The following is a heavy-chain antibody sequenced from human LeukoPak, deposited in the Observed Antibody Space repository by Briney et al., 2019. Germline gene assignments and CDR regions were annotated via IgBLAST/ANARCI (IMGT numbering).Heavy chain of an antibody. D-gene: IGHD3-9*01. CDR3: ARVRYCFDY. V-gene: IGHV4-31*03. J-gene: IGHJ4*02. CDR1: GGSVSSSGYY. CDR2: IYYSGST. Sequence: SETLSLTCTVSGGSVSSSGYYWGWIRQHPGKGLEWIGYIYYSGSTYYNPSLKSRVTISVDTSKNQFSLKLSSVTAADTAVYYCARVRYCFDYWGQGTLVTVSS.